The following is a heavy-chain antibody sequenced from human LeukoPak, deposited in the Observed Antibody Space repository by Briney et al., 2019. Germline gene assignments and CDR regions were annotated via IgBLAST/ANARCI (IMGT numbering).Heavy chain of an antibody. CDR1: GDLISRSLYH. V-gene: IGHV4-39*07. J-gene: IGHJ5*02. CDR2: IYYSGST. Sequence: PSDTLSLTCTVSGDLISRSLYHCGWIRQPPGKGREWIGTIYYSGSTYYNPSIKIRVTISVDTSKNQCSLKLSSVTAADTSVYYCSRGPDWFDPWGQGTLVTVSS. CDR3: SRGPDWFDP.